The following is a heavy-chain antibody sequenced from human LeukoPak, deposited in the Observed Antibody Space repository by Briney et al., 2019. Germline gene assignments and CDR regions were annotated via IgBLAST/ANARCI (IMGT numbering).Heavy chain of an antibody. J-gene: IGHJ5*02. CDR2: ISSSSSYI. CDR3: AKGGSTSLNNWFDP. Sequence: GGSLRLSCAASGFTFSSYSMNWVRQAPGKGLEWVSSISSSSSYIYYADSVKGRFTISRDNAKNSLYLQMNSLRAEDTAVYYCAKGGSTSLNNWFDPWGQGTLVTVSS. CDR1: GFTFSSYS. V-gene: IGHV3-21*04. D-gene: IGHD2-2*01.